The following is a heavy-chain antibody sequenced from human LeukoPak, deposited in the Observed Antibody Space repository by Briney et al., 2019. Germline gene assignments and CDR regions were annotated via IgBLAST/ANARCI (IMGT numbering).Heavy chain of an antibody. D-gene: IGHD2-15*01. J-gene: IGHJ3*02. CDR3: ASGREYCSCGSCYSSDDAFDI. CDR1: GYTFTGYY. Sequence: ASVKVSCKASGYTFTGYYMNWVRQAPGQGLEWMGWINPNSGGTNYAQKFQGRVTMTRDTSISTAYMELSRLRSDDTAVYYCASGREYCSCGSCYSSDDAFDIWGQGTMVTVSS. CDR2: INPNSGGT. V-gene: IGHV1-2*02.